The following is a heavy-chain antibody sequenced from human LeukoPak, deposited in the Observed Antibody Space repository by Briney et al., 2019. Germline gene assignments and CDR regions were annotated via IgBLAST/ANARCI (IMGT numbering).Heavy chain of an antibody. V-gene: IGHV1-69*04. CDR2: IVPILGTA. CDR1: GGTFSTYA. Sequence: SVKVSCKASGGTFSTYAISWVRQAPGQGLEWVGRIVPILGTANYAQNFQGRVTITADRSTTTAYMELSSLRSEDTAVYYCARDSIKRTVTYFDYWGQGTLVTVSS. CDR3: ARDSIKRTVTYFDY. D-gene: IGHD4-11*01. J-gene: IGHJ4*02.